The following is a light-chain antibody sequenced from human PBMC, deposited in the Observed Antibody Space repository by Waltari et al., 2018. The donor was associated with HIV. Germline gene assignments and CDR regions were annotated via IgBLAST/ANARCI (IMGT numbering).Light chain of an antibody. CDR2: GVA. Sequence: QSALTQPASMSGSPGQSITISCTGSSLDIGLYDFVSWYQHLPNAAPQLIIYGVARRPPGMSARCSAAKSGDVASLTSSGLQAEEEADYYCTSHTRSRVGLIGGGTRLTVL. CDR1: SLDIGLYDF. CDR3: TSHTRSRVGL. V-gene: IGLV2-14*01. J-gene: IGLJ2*01.